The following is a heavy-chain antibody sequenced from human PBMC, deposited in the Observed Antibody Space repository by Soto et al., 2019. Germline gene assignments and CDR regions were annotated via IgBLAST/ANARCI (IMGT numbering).Heavy chain of an antibody. D-gene: IGHD2-15*01. CDR3: ARDADIVVVVAATRPYYFDY. V-gene: IGHV3-48*01. J-gene: IGHJ4*02. CDR2: ISSSSSTI. Sequence: GGSLSLSCAASGFTFSSYSMNWVRQAPGKGLEWVSYISSSSSTIYYADSVKGRFTISRDNSKNTLYLQMNSLRAEDTAVYYCARDADIVVVVAATRPYYFDYWGQGTLVTVSS. CDR1: GFTFSSYS.